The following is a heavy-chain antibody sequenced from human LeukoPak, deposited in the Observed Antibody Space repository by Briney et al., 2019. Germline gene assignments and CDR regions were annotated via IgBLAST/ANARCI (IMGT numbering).Heavy chain of an antibody. J-gene: IGHJ4*02. D-gene: IGHD6-19*01. Sequence: SETLSLTCAVYGGSFSGYYWSWIRQPPGKGLEWIGEINHSGSTNYNPSLKSRVTISVDTSKNQFSLKLSSVTAADTAVYYCARDWAPYSSGWYVVDYWGQGTLVTVSS. CDR2: INHSGST. V-gene: IGHV4-34*01. CDR3: ARDWAPYSSGWYVVDY. CDR1: GGSFSGYY.